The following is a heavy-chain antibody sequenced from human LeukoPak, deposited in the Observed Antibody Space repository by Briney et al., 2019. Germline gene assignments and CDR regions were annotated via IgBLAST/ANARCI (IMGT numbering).Heavy chain of an antibody. CDR2: LSDIGTNT. V-gene: IGHV3-23*01. CDR3: ARLSPGSYSDY. Sequence: GGSLRLSCAASGFTFSNYAMNWVRRAPGKGLEWVSALSDIGTNTYYADSVKGRFTLPRDNSKDTLYLQMNSLRVEDTAIYYCARLSPGSYSDYWGQGTLVTVSS. J-gene: IGHJ4*02. CDR1: GFTFSNYA. D-gene: IGHD3-10*01.